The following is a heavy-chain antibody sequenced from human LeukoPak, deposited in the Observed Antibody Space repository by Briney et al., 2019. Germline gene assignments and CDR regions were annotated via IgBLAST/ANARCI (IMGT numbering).Heavy chain of an antibody. J-gene: IGHJ6*02. D-gene: IGHD2-15*01. V-gene: IGHV1-8*01. CDR1: GYTFTSYD. CDR3: ARGDCSGGSCFYYYYYYGMDV. CDR2: MNPNSGNT. Sequence: TSVKVSCKASGYTFTSYDINWVRQATGQGLEWMGWMNPNSGNTGYAQKFQGRVTMTRNTSISTAYMEPSSLRSEDTAVYYCARGDCSGGSCFYYYYYYGMDVWGQGTTVTVSS.